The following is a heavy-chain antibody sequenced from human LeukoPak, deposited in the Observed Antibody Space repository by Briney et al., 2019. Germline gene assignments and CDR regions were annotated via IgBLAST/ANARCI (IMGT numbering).Heavy chain of an antibody. CDR3: ARLPRAVGYYYYGMDV. V-gene: IGHV4-38-2*02. Sequence: SETLSLTCTVSGYSISSGYYWGWIRQPPGKGLEWIGSIYHSGSTYYNPSLKSRVTISVDTSKNQFSLKLSSVTAADTAVYYCARLPRAVGYYYYGMDVWGQGTTVTVSS. CDR1: GYSISSGYY. J-gene: IGHJ6*02. CDR2: IYHSGST.